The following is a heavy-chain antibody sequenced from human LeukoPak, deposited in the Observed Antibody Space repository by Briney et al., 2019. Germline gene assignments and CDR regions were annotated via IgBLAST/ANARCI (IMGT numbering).Heavy chain of an antibody. V-gene: IGHV1-18*01. CDR3: AFSSYYLQGNYYYMDV. J-gene: IGHJ6*03. CDR1: GYTFTSYG. D-gene: IGHD1-26*01. Sequence: ASVKVSCKASGYTFTSYGISWVRQAPGQRLEWMGWISGYNVNTNYAQNLQGRVTMTTDTSTSTVYMALRSLRSDDPAVYYCAFSSYYLQGNYYYMDVWGKGNTVTVSS. CDR2: ISGYNVNT.